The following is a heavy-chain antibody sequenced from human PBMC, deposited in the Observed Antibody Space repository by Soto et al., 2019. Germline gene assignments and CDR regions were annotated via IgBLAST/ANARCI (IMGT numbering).Heavy chain of an antibody. CDR1: GYTFTSYG. D-gene: IGHD2-2*01. CDR2: IRAYNGNT. J-gene: IGHJ4*02. V-gene: IGHV1-18*01. Sequence: QVQLVQSGAEVKKPGASVKVSCKASGYTFTSYGISWVRQAPGQGLEWMGWIRAYNGNTNSAQMLQSRVTMTTDTSTSTAYMELRSLRSVDTAVYYCARDAIRHGADCGGQVTVVVVSA. CDR3: ARDAIRHGADC.